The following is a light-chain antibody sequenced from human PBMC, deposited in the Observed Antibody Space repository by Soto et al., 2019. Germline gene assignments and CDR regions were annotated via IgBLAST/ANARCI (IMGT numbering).Light chain of an antibody. J-gene: IGKJ4*01. CDR2: DAS. Sequence: EIVLTQSPATLSLSPGERATLSCRASQSLSSYLAWYQQRRGQAPRLLIYDASRRATGIPARFSCSGSGTDFTLSISSLEPEDFAVYYCQQRIVWPLTFGGGTKVEIK. CDR1: QSLSSY. CDR3: QQRIVWPLT. V-gene: IGKV3-11*01.